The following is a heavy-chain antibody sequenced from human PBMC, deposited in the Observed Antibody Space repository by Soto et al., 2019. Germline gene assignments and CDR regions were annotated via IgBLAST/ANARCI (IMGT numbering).Heavy chain of an antibody. V-gene: IGHV1-46*03. Sequence: QVQLVQSGAEVKKPGASVKVSCKASEYTFNNYYMHWVRQAPGQGPEWVGIINPSGGSTSYAQKFQCRVTMTRDMSTSTVYMELSSLRSEDTAVYYCATPSSEYYSSYPLNSLGQGTLVTVSS. CDR3: ATPSSEYYSSYPLNS. CDR1: EYTFNNYY. CDR2: INPSGGST. D-gene: IGHD6-6*01. J-gene: IGHJ5*02.